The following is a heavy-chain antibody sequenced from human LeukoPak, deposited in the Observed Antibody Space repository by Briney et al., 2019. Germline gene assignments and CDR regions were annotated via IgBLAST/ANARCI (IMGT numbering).Heavy chain of an antibody. CDR2: ISSSGSTI. V-gene: IGHV3-48*03. CDR1: GFTFSSYE. J-gene: IGHJ4*02. D-gene: IGHD1-1*01. CDR3: ARSVLEPLAADY. Sequence: GGSLRLSCSASGFTFSSYEMNWVRQAPGKGLEWVSYISSSGSTIYYADSVKGRFTISRDNAKNSLYLQMNSLRAEDTAVYYCARSVLEPLAADYWGQGTLVTVSS.